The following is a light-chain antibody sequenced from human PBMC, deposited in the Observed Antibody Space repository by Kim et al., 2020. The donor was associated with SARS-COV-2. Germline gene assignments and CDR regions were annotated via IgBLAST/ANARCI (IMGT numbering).Light chain of an antibody. CDR1: QSITRNY. CDR2: GAS. V-gene: IGKV3-20*01. J-gene: IGKJ1*01. CDR3: QRYETSPRS. Sequence: IGLTQSPGTLFLSPGERATLFCRASQSITRNYLAWYQQKPGQPPRLLIYGASSRVTGIPDRFSGSGSGTDFTLTISRLEPEDFAVYYCQRYETSPRSFGQGTKVDIK.